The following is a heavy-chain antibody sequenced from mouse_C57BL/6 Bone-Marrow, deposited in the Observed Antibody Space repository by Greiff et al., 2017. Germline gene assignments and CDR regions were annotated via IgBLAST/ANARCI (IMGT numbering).Heavy chain of an antibody. D-gene: IGHD2-4*01. CDR2: INPGSGGT. CDR3: ARLRRGSWYFDV. V-gene: IGHV1-54*01. J-gene: IGHJ1*03. Sequence: VKLQESGAELVRPGTSVKVSCKASGYAFTNYLIEWVKQRPGQGLEWIGVINPGSGGTNYNEKFKGKATLTADKSSSTASMQLSSLTSEDSAVYFCARLRRGSWYFDVWGTGTTVTVYS. CDR1: GYAFTNYL.